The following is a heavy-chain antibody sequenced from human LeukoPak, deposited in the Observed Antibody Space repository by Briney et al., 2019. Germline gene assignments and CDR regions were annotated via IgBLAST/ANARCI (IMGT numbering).Heavy chain of an antibody. V-gene: IGHV3-23*01. D-gene: IGHD3-10*01. CDR3: AKVPYSDYGSGRPPFMDV. J-gene: IGHJ6*02. CDR2: ISDSGSST. CDR1: GFTFTNYA. Sequence: PGGSLRLSCAASGFTFTNYAVSWVRQAPGKGLEWVSTISDSGSSTYYADSVKGRFTISRDNYKNTLYLQMDSLRAEDTAIYDCAKVPYSDYGSGRPPFMDVWGQGTTVAVSS.